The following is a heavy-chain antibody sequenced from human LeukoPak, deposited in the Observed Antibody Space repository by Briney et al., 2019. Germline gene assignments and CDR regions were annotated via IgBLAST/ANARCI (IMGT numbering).Heavy chain of an antibody. CDR3: AKDGYRSTWSRDDSYYYGLDV. CDR2: ISYDGSNT. Sequence: QPGGSLRLSCAASGFTFSAFGMHRVRQAPGKGLEWVAVISYDGSNTYYADSVKGRFTISRDNSKNTLYVQMSSLRAEDTAVYYCAKDGYRSTWSRDDSYYYGLDVWGQGTTVTVSS. V-gene: IGHV3-30*18. J-gene: IGHJ6*02. D-gene: IGHD6-13*01. CDR1: GFTFSAFG.